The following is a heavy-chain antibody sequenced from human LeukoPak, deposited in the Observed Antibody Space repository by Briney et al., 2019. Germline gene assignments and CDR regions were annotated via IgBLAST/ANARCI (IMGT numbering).Heavy chain of an antibody. Sequence: PGGSLTLSCAASGFTFSSYAMHWVRQAPGKELERVAVISYDGSNKYYADSVKGRFTISRDNSKNTLYLQMNSLRAEDTAVYYCARDVDTAMVAPDYWGQGALVTVSS. V-gene: IGHV3-30-3*01. CDR1: GFTFSSYA. J-gene: IGHJ4*02. CDR2: ISYDGSNK. CDR3: ARDVDTAMVAPDY. D-gene: IGHD5-18*01.